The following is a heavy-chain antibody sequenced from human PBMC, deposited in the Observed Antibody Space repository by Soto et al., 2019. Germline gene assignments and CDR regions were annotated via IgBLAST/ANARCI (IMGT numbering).Heavy chain of an antibody. Sequence: QLQLQQSGPGLVKPSEILSLTCTVSGGSITSSNYYWGWIRQPPGKGLQWIGNVYYNGFTYYNPSLKRRVTISVDTSKNHFSLKLTSVTAADTAVYYCARQDDFWSGSNWFDPWGQGTLVTVSS. D-gene: IGHD3-3*01. CDR3: ARQDDFWSGSNWFDP. V-gene: IGHV4-39*01. J-gene: IGHJ5*02. CDR2: VYYNGFT. CDR1: GGSITSSNYY.